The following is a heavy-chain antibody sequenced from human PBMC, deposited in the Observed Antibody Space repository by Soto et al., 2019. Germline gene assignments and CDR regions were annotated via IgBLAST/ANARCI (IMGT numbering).Heavy chain of an antibody. CDR1: GYTFNRYG. V-gene: IGHV1-18*01. CDR2: ISAYNGDT. D-gene: IGHD2-2*02. CDR3: AIGDTGYCSSASCYKMGDY. J-gene: IGHJ4*02. Sequence: QVQLVQSGDEVKKPGASVKVSCKASGYTFNRYGITWVRQAPGQGLEWMGWISAYNGDTNYAQNLQGRVTMTMTTDSSTSTDSMKLRSLRSNDTAVYYCAIGDTGYCSSASCYKMGDYWGQGTLVTVSS.